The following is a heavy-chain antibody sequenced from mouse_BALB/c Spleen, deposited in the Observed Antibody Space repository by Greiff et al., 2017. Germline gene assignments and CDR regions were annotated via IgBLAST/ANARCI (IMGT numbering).Heavy chain of an antibody. V-gene: IGHV1S29*02. CDR2: IYPYNGGT. Sequence: EVQLQQSGPELVKPGASVKISCKASGYTFTDYNMHWVKQSHGKSLEWIGYIYPYNGGTGYNQKFKSKATLTVDNSSSTAYMELRSLTSEDSAVYYCARLGYDDYYAMDYWGQGTSVTVSS. CDR1: GYTFTDYN. J-gene: IGHJ4*01. D-gene: IGHD2-14*01. CDR3: ARLGYDDYYAMDY.